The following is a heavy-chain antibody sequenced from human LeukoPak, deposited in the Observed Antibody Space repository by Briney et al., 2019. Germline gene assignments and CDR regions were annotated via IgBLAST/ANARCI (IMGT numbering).Heavy chain of an antibody. CDR2: IYSGDNT. CDR1: GFTVSSNY. Sequence: PGGSLRLSCAASGFTVSSNYMSWVRQAPGQGLEWVSIIYSGDNTYYADSVKGRFTISRDNSKNTLYLQMNSLRAADTAVYYCARGKGSSSPYYFDYWGQGTLVTVSS. J-gene: IGHJ4*02. CDR3: ARGKGSSSPYYFDY. D-gene: IGHD6-6*01. V-gene: IGHV3-66*01.